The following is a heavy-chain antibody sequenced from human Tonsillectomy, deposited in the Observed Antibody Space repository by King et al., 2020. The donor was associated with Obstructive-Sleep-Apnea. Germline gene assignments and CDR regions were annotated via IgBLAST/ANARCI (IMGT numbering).Heavy chain of an antibody. Sequence: VQLVESGAELKKPGESLKISCKASGYIFTNSWIGWVRQMPGKGLEWMGIIYPADSATRYSPSFRGQVTISADKSISTAYLQWSSLKASDTAMYYCVRELGNGYQDAFDLWGQGTMVTVSS. V-gene: IGHV5-51*01. CDR1: GYIFTNSW. D-gene: IGHD5-24*01. J-gene: IGHJ3*01. CDR2: IYPADSAT. CDR3: VRELGNGYQDAFDL.